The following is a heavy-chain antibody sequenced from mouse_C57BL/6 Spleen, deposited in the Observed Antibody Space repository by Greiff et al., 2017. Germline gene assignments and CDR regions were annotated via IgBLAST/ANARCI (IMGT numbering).Heavy chain of an antibody. Sequence: EVKVVESGPGMVKPSQSLSLTCTVTGYSITSGYDWHWIRHFPGNKLGWMGYISYSGSTNYNPSLKSRISFTHDKSKNHFFLKLNSVTTEDPATYYCARGTGGFAYWGQGTLVTVSA. CDR3: ARGTGGFAY. CDR1: GYSITSGYD. V-gene: IGHV3-1*01. CDR2: ISYSGST. J-gene: IGHJ3*01.